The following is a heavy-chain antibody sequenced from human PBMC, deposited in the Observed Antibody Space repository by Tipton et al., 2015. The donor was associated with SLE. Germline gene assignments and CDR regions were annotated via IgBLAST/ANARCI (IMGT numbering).Heavy chain of an antibody. CDR3: ARRNSESGAFDM. V-gene: IGHV3-23*01. CDR1: GFTFSEYA. Sequence: SLRLSCAVSGFTFSEYAMNWVSQAPGQWLEWVAGIHGGSQGTYYADSVKGRFTISRDNSKNTLYLQMNSLRAEDTAVYYCARRNSESGAFDMWGQGTLVTVSS. CDR2: IHGGSQGT. D-gene: IGHD3-10*01. J-gene: IGHJ3*02.